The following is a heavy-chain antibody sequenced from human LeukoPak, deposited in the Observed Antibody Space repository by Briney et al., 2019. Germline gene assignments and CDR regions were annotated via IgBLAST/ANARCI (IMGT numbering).Heavy chain of an antibody. V-gene: IGHV3-33*01. CDR1: GFTFSSYG. D-gene: IGHD3-16*01. CDR2: IWYDGSNK. CDR3: ARDSGGGGIMMGAFDI. Sequence: PGRSLRLSCAASGFTFSSYGMHWVRQAPGKGLEWVAVIWYDGSNKYYADSVKGRFTISRDNSKNTLYLQMNSLRAEDTAVYYCARDSGGGGIMMGAFDIWGQGTMVTVSS. J-gene: IGHJ3*02.